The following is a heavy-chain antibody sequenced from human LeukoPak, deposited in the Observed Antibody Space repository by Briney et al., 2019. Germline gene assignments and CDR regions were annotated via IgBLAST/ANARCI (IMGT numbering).Heavy chain of an antibody. J-gene: IGHJ4*02. CDR2: ISDSGNT. CDR3: ARMDCVSTSCPFDY. V-gene: IGHV4-59*01. D-gene: IGHD2-2*01. Sequence: SETLSLTCSVSGGSISSYYWSWIRQSPGKGLEWIGYISDSGNTNYDPSLKSRVSISVDTSKNQLPLKLRSVTAADTAVYYCARMDCVSTSCPFDYWGQGTLVTVSS. CDR1: GGSISSYY.